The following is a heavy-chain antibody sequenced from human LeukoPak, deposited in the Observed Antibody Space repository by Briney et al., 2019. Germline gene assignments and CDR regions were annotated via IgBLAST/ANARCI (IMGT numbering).Heavy chain of an antibody. D-gene: IGHD3-10*01. J-gene: IGHJ4*02. Sequence: ASVKVSCKASGYTFTGYYMHWVRQAPGQGLEWMGWTNLNSGGTNYAQKFQGRVTMTRDTSISTAYMELSRLRSDDTAVYYCARGELWFGELLSRPFDYWGQGTLVTVSS. CDR2: TNLNSGGT. CDR3: ARGELWFGELLSRPFDY. CDR1: GYTFTGYY. V-gene: IGHV1-2*02.